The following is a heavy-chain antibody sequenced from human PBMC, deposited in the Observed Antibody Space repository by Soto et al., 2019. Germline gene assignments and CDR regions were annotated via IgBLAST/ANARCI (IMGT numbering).Heavy chain of an antibody. CDR2: ISAYNGNT. Sequence: ASVKVSCKASGYTFTSYGISWVRQAPGQGLEWMGWISAYNGNTNYAQKLQGRVTMTTDTSTSTAYMELRSLRSDDTAVYYCAKGTGNWVVTVSFDYWGRGTLVTVSS. D-gene: IGHD2-21*02. J-gene: IGHJ4*02. CDR3: AKGTGNWVVTVSFDY. V-gene: IGHV1-18*01. CDR1: GYTFTSYG.